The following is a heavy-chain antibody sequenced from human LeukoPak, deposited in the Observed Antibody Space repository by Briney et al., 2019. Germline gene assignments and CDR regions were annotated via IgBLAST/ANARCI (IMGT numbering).Heavy chain of an antibody. CDR2: IYYSGST. CDR3: ARDPSNSAFKGMQGGDY. Sequence: PSETLSLTCTVSGGSISSYYWSWIRQPPGKGLEWIGYIYYSGSTNYNPSLKSRVTISVDTSKNQFSLKMSSVTAADTAVYYCARDPSNSAFKGMQGGDYWGQGTLVTVSS. J-gene: IGHJ4*02. V-gene: IGHV4-59*12. CDR1: GGSISSYY. D-gene: IGHD3-16*01.